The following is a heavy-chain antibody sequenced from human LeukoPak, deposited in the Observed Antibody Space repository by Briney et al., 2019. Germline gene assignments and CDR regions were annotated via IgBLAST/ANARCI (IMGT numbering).Heavy chain of an antibody. Sequence: PGGSLRLSCAASGFTFSSYAVSWVRQAPGKGLEWVSSIGSPGSTYYADSVKGRFTISRDNSKNTLYLQMNSLRAEDTAVYYCAGREGSGWYWGGYYYYYGMDVWGQGTTVTVSS. CDR3: AGREGSGWYWGGYYYYYGMDV. CDR2: IGSPGST. CDR1: GFTFSSYA. D-gene: IGHD6-19*01. V-gene: IGHV3-23*01. J-gene: IGHJ6*02.